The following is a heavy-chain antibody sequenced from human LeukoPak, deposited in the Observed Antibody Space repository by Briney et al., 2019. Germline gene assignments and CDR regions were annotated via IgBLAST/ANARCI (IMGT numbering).Heavy chain of an antibody. J-gene: IGHJ6*02. CDR1: GYTLTELS. CDR2: FDPDDGEA. Sequence: ASVKVSCKVSGYTLTELSMQWVRQAAGQGPEWRGGFDPDDGEAVYTNKLQGRVTMTEDTSTVTAYMEMSSLRSEVTAVYYCATVPFYCSGGSCYPRYYYYGMDVWGQGTTVTVSS. V-gene: IGHV1-24*01. CDR3: ATVPFYCSGGSCYPRYYYYGMDV. D-gene: IGHD2-15*01.